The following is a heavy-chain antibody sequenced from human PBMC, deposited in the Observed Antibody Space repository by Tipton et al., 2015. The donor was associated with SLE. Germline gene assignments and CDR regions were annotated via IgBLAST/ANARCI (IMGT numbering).Heavy chain of an antibody. CDR3: ARDGGYCSSTSCSPLDY. CDR2: INHSGST. D-gene: IGHD2-2*01. J-gene: IGHJ4*02. Sequence: TLSLTCTVYGGSFSGYYWSWIRQPPGKGLEWIGEINHSGSTNYNPSLKSRVTISVDTSKNQFSLKLSSVTAADTAVYYCARDGGYCSSTSCSPLDYWGQGTLVTVSS. CDR1: GGSFSGYY. V-gene: IGHV4-34*01.